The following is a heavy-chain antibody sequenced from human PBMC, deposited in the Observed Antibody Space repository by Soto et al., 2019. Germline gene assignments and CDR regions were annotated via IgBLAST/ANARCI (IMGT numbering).Heavy chain of an antibody. CDR1: GFTFSSYA. CDR2: ISYDGSNK. CDR3: ARAFYDSSGYSY. D-gene: IGHD3-22*01. Sequence: GGSLRLSCAASGFTFSSYAMHWVRQAPGKGLEWVAVISYDGSNKYYADSVKGRFTISRDNSKNTLYLQMNSLRAEDTAVYYCARAFYDSSGYSYWGQGTLVTVSS. J-gene: IGHJ4*02. V-gene: IGHV3-30-3*01.